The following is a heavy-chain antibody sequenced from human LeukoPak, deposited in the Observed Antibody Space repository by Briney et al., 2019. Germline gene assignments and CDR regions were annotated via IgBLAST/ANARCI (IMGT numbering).Heavy chain of an antibody. D-gene: IGHD3-10*01. CDR1: GGSFSGYY. V-gene: IGHV4-34*01. CDR3: ARGPTMVVRGQFWSPYYFDY. J-gene: IGHJ4*02. CDR2: INHSGST. Sequence: PSETLSLTCAVYGGSFSGYYWSWIRQPPGKGLEWIGEINHSGSTNYNPSLKSRVTISVDTSKNQFSLKLSSVTAADTAVYYCARGPTMVVRGQFWSPYYFDYWGQGTLVTVSS.